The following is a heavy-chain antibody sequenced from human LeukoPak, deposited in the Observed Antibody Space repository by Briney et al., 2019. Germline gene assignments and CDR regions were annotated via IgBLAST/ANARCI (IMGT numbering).Heavy chain of an antibody. CDR2: INPNSGGT. J-gene: IGHJ4*02. D-gene: IGHD6-6*01. CDR3: ARDSSSRVLYYFDY. V-gene: IGHV1-2*02. CDR1: GYTFTVYY. Sequence: ASVKVSCKASGYTFTVYYMHWVRQAPGQGLEWMGWINPNSGGTNYAQKFQGRVTMTRDTSISTAYMELSRLRSDDTAVYYCARDSSSRVLYYFDYWGQGTLVTVSS.